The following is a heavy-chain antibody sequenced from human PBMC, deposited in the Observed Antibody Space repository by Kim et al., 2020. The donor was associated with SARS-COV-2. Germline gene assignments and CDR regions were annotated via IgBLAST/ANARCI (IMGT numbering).Heavy chain of an antibody. V-gene: IGHV1-69*13. CDR2: IIPIFGTA. J-gene: IGHJ6*02. CDR3: AGTYRGDYYYYGMDV. CDR1: GGTFSSYA. D-gene: IGHD1-26*01. Sequence: SVKVSCKASGGTFSSYAISWVRQAPGQGLEWMGGIIPIFGTANYAQKFQGRVTITADESTSTAYMELSSLRSEDTAVYYCAGTYRGDYYYYGMDVWGQGTTVTVSS.